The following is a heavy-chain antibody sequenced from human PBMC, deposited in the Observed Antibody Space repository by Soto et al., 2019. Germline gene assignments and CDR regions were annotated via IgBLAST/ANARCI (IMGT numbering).Heavy chain of an antibody. J-gene: IGHJ6*02. D-gene: IGHD4-17*01. V-gene: IGHV1-69*02. CDR2: IIPILGIA. CDR3: ARGAYCDYLGYSYFGMDV. Sequence: SVKVSCKASGSTFSSYTISWVRQAPGQGLEWMGRIIPILGIANYAQKFQGRVTITADKSTSTAYMELSSLRSEDTAVYYCARGAYCDYLGYSYFGMDVWGQGPKVTVS. CDR1: GSTFSSYT.